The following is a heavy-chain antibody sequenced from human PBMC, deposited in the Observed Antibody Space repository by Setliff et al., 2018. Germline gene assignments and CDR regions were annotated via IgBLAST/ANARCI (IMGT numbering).Heavy chain of an antibody. Sequence: SETLSLTCAVSGYSINSGYYWGWIRQPPGKGLEWIGSIYHSGSTYYNPSLKSRVTISVDTSKNQFSLKLSSVTDADTAVYYCATGTTIRRLDYWGQGTLVTVSS. CDR1: GYSINSGYY. D-gene: IGHD1-7*01. J-gene: IGHJ4*02. CDR2: IYHSGST. V-gene: IGHV4-38-2*01. CDR3: ATGTTIRRLDY.